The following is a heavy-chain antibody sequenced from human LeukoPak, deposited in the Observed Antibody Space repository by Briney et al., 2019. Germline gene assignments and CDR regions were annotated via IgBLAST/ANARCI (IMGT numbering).Heavy chain of an antibody. CDR2: ISYDGSNK. V-gene: IGHV3-30*18. Sequence: PGRSLRLSCAASGXAFSSYGMHWVRQAPGKGLEWVALISYDGSNKYYADSVKGRFTISRDNSKNTLYLQMNSLRAEDTAVYYCAKDRYTYGTEYFDYWGQGTLVTVSS. D-gene: IGHD5-18*01. CDR3: AKDRYTYGTEYFDY. CDR1: GXAFSSYG. J-gene: IGHJ4*02.